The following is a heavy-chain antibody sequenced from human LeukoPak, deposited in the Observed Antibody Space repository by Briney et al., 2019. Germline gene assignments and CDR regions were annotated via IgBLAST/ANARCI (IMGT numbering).Heavy chain of an antibody. Sequence: SETLSLTCAVYGGSFSGYYWSWIRQPPGKGLEWIGYIYYSGSTNYNPSLKSRVTISVDTSKNQFSLKLSSVTAADTAVYYCARDAYNTGLFWGRGTLVTVSS. D-gene: IGHD1-14*01. CDR3: ARDAYNTGLF. CDR1: GGSFSGYY. CDR2: IYYSGST. V-gene: IGHV4-59*01. J-gene: IGHJ2*01.